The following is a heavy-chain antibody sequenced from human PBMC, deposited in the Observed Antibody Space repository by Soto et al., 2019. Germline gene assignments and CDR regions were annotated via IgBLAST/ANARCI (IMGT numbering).Heavy chain of an antibody. J-gene: IGHJ1*01. V-gene: IGHV3-74*01. D-gene: IGHD2-8*01. CDR3: AIQDCTNDVCLEAAVTVGGALES. CDR2: ISSDGTTT. CDR1: GFTFRKFW. Sequence: EVQLVQSGGGLAQPGKSLRLSCAASGFTFRKFWMHWVRQVPGKAPVWVSYISSDGTTTDYADSVKGRFTISRDNANDTLYLKMDSLRAEDTAVYYCAIQDCTNDVCLEAAVTVGGALESWGQGTLVTVSS.